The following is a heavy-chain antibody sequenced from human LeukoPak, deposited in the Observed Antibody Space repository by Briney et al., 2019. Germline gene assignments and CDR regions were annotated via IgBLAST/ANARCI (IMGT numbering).Heavy chain of an antibody. CDR2: ISSSSSYI. Sequence: GGSLRLSCAASGFTFSSYSMNWVRQAPGKGQEWVSSISSSSSYIYYADSVKGRFTISRNNAKNLLYLQMNSLRAEDTAVYYCARDPLYCTNGVCNYYYYYYMDVWGKGTTVTVSS. D-gene: IGHD2-8*01. CDR1: GFTFSSYS. J-gene: IGHJ6*03. V-gene: IGHV3-21*01. CDR3: ARDPLYCTNGVCNYYYYYYMDV.